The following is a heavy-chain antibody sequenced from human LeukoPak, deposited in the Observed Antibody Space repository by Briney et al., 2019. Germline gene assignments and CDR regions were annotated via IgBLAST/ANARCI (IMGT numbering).Heavy chain of an antibody. J-gene: IGHJ4*02. Sequence: SETLSLTCAVSGGHFSGYFWTWIRQAPGKGLEWIGEVNSRGSATYNPSLRSRVTFLPDTSRNQFSLTLTSVTAADTAVYYCARRQPSMRTSGGFVGHFDYWGQGILVIVSS. CDR1: GGHFSGYF. D-gene: IGHD3-16*02. V-gene: IGHV4-34*01. CDR2: VNSRGSA. CDR3: ARRQPSMRTSGGFVGHFDY.